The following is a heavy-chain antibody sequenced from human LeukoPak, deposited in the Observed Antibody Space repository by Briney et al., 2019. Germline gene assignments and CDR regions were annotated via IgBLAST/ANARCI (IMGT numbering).Heavy chain of an antibody. CDR3: ARVAAYSSSWYPDAFDI. J-gene: IGHJ3*02. CDR2: IIPTFGTA. CDR1: GGTFSSYA. Sequence: ASVKVSCKASGGTFSSYAISWVRQAPGQGLEWMGGIIPTFGTANYAQKFQGRVTITTDESTSTAYMELSSLRSEDTAVYYCARVAAYSSSWYPDAFDIWGQGTMVTVSS. V-gene: IGHV1-69*05. D-gene: IGHD6-13*01.